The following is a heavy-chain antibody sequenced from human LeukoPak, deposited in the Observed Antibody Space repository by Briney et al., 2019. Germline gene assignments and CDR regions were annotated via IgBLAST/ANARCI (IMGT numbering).Heavy chain of an antibody. J-gene: IGHJ4*02. CDR2: IYYSGST. CDR3: ARDPGEGGYDGYYFDY. V-gene: IGHV4-31*03. Sequence: PSETPSLTCTVSGGSISSGGYYWSWIRQHPGKGLEWIGYIYYSGSTYYNPSLKSRVTISVDTSKNQFSLKLSSVTAADTAVYYCARDPGEGGYDGYYFDYWGQGALVTVSS. D-gene: IGHD5-12*01. CDR1: GGSISSGGYY.